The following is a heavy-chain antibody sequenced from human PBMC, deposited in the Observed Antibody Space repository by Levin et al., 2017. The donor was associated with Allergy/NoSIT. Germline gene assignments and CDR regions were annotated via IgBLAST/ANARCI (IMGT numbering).Heavy chain of an antibody. V-gene: IGHV3-23*01. CDR1: GFTFSSYA. D-gene: IGHD5-24*01. Sequence: PGGSLRLSCAASGFTFSSYAMSWVRQAPGKGLEWVSAISGSGGSTYYADSVKGRFTISRDNSKNTLYLQMNSLRAEDTAVYYCAKTDNGYNYVDYFDYWGQGTLVTVSS. CDR2: ISGSGGST. J-gene: IGHJ4*02. CDR3: AKTDNGYNYVDYFDY.